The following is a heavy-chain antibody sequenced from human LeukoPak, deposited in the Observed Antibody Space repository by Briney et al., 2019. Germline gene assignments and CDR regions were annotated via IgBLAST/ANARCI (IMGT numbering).Heavy chain of an antibody. Sequence: SLSLSSTASVYTFTAFYMHWVPQAPGQGLERMGGLASKNGDTKYAQKFQSMLTITRGTSIGIAYMELRSLTSDDTAVYYCASEAYCSGGRCSVQRVAAWGQGTPVTVSS. D-gene: IGHD2-15*01. CDR1: VYTFTAFY. J-gene: IGHJ5*02. V-gene: IGHV1-2*02. CDR3: ASEAYCSGGRCSVQRVAA. CDR2: LASKNGDT.